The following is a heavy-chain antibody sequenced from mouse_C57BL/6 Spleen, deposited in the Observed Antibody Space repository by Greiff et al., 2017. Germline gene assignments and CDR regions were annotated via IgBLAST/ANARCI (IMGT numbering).Heavy chain of an antibody. D-gene: IGHD4-1*01. CDR2: IDPSDSET. V-gene: IGHV1-52*01. CDR3: ARSWDGGYYFDY. J-gene: IGHJ2*01. Sequence: GQLPPTGAERGGPVCSGKRACRVSGYTFTSYWLHWVKQRPIQGLEWIGNIDPSDSETHYNQKFKDKATLTVDKSSSTAYMQLSSLTSEDSAVYYCARSWDGGYYFDYWGQGTTLTVSS. CDR1: GYTFTSYW.